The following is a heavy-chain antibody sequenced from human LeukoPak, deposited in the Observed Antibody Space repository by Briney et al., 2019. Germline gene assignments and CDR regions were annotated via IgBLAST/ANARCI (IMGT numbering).Heavy chain of an antibody. CDR1: GGSISSYY. CDR3: AREVRFGELDP. V-gene: IGHV4-59*01. Sequence: SKTLSLTCTVSGGSISSYYWSWIRQPPGKGLEWIGYIYYSGSTNYNPSLKSRVTISVDTSKNQFSLKLSSVTAADTAVYYCAREVRFGELDPWGQGTLVTVSS. D-gene: IGHD3-10*01. CDR2: IYYSGST. J-gene: IGHJ5*02.